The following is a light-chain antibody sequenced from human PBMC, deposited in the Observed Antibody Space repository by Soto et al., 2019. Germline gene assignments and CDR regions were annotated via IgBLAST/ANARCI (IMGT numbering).Light chain of an antibody. V-gene: IGKV1-39*01. CDR2: ATS. J-gene: IGKJ4*01. CDR3: QRSYSTPRT. Sequence: DIQMTQSPSTLSASVGDRVTITCRASQSISSWLAWYQQKPGKAPKLLIYATSSLHSGVPSRFSGSGSGPDFTLTISRLQPEDFATYYCQRSYSTPRTFGGGTKVDI. CDR1: QSISSW.